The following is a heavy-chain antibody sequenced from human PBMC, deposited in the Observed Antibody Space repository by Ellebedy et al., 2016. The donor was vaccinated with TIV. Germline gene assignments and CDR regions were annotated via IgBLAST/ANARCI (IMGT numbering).Heavy chain of an antibody. CDR3: ARGGGDYGHYYYGMDV. Sequence: AASVKVSCKASGYTFTSYGISWVRQAPGQGLEWMGWISAYNGNTNYAQKLQGRVTMTTETSTSKAYMELRSLRSDDTAVYYCARGGGDYGHYYYGMDVWGQGTTVTVSS. J-gene: IGHJ6*02. D-gene: IGHD4-17*01. V-gene: IGHV1-18*01. CDR2: ISAYNGNT. CDR1: GYTFTSYG.